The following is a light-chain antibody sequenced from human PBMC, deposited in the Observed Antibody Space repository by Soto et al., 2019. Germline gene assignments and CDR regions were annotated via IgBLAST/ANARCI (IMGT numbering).Light chain of an antibody. CDR3: AAWDDRLNGGV. J-gene: IGLJ2*01. Sequence: QSVLTQPPSASGTPGQSVTSSCSGSSSNIGTNTLSWYQQLPGTAPKLLIYSNNERPSGVTDRFSDSTSGTSASLAISGLQSEDEAVYYCAAWDDRLNGGVFGGGTKVTVL. V-gene: IGLV1-44*01. CDR2: SNN. CDR1: SSNIGTNT.